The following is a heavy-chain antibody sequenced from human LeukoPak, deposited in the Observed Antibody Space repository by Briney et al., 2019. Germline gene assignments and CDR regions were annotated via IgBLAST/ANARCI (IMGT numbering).Heavy chain of an antibody. Sequence: ASVKVSCKASVGTFSSYAISWVRQAPGQGLEWMGGIIPIFSTANYAQKFQGRVTITADESTSTAYMELSSLRSEDTAVYYCARARRSGGEGAFDIWGQGTMVTVSS. CDR3: ARARRSGGEGAFDI. D-gene: IGHD1-14*01. CDR1: VGTFSSYA. CDR2: IIPIFSTA. V-gene: IGHV1-69*01. J-gene: IGHJ3*02.